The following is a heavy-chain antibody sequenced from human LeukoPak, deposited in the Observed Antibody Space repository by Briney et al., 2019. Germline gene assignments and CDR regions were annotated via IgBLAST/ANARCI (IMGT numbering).Heavy chain of an antibody. CDR1: GFTFGTYW. V-gene: IGHV3-7*04. CDR3: VRDIDH. J-gene: IGHJ4*02. Sequence: GGSLRLSCAASGFTFGTYWMSWVRQAPGKGLEWVANINEDGSQKDYLDSVKGRFTISRDNAKESLYLQMSSLRAEDAAIYYCVRDIDHWGQGTLVTVSS. CDR2: INEDGSQK.